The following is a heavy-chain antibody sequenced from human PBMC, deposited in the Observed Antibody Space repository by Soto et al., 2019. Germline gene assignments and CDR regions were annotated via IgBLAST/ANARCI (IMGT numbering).Heavy chain of an antibody. V-gene: IGHV4-31*03. CDR2: IYYSGST. CDR3: ARVGKSSSWYDAVFFRQ. D-gene: IGHD6-13*01. J-gene: IGHJ1*01. Sequence: QVQLQESGPGLVKPSQTLSLTCTVSGGSISSGGYYWSWIRQHPGKGLEWIGYIYYSGSTDYNPSLKSRVTISVDTSKNQFSREGIAGTAADTVVYYCARVGKSSSWYDAVFFRQWGQGTLVTVSS. CDR1: GGSISSGGYY.